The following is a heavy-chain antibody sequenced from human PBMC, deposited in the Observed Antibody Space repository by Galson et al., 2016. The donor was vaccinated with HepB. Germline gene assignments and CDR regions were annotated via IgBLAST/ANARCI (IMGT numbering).Heavy chain of an antibody. V-gene: IGHV3-23*01. CDR1: GFTFNNYA. CDR2: IRISVRNT. D-gene: IGHD3/OR15-3a*01. Sequence: SLRLSCAASGFTFNNYAMNWVRQAPGQGLEWISAIRISVRNTHYADSVKGRFTISTDTSTNTLFLQMNSLRAEDTAVYYRARKDFHIDVWGKGTAVTVSS. CDR3: ARKDFHIDV. J-gene: IGHJ6*03.